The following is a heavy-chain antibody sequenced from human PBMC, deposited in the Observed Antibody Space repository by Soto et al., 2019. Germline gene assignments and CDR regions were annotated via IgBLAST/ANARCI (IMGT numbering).Heavy chain of an antibody. V-gene: IGHV4-31*03. CDR3: AKGGAAGPDY. D-gene: IGHD6-13*01. Sequence: QVQLQESGPGLVKPSQTLPLTCTVSGGSISSGGYYWSWIRQHPGKGLEWIGYIYYSGSTYYNPSLKRRVTISADTSKNQFSLRLSSVTDADTAVYYCAKGGAAGPDYWGQGTLVTVSS. CDR1: GGSISSGGYY. J-gene: IGHJ4*02. CDR2: IYYSGST.